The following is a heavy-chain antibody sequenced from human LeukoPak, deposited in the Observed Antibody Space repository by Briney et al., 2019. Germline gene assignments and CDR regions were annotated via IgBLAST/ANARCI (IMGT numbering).Heavy chain of an antibody. V-gene: IGHV4-61*02. CDR2: IYTSGSS. J-gene: IGHJ5*02. D-gene: IGHD6-6*01. Sequence: PSETLSLTCTVSGGSISSGSYYWTWIRQPAGKGLELIGRIYTSGSSSYNPSLKSRVTISVDTSKNQFSLKLSSVTAADTAVYYCARGGSIAARRGWFDPWGQGTLVTVSS. CDR3: ARGGSIAARRGWFDP. CDR1: GGSISSGSYY.